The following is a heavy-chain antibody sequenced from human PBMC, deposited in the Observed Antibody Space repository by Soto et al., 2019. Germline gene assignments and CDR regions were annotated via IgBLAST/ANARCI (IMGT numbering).Heavy chain of an antibody. CDR1: GFTFSSYS. CDR2: ISSSSSYI. D-gene: IGHD2-15*01. J-gene: IGHJ6*02. Sequence: GGSLRLSCAASGFTFSSYSMNWVRQAPGKGLEWVSSISSSSSYIYYADSVKGRFTISRDNAKNSLYLQMNSLRAEDTAVYYCARDHCSGGSCYNPFFYYYGMDVWGQGTTVTVSS. V-gene: IGHV3-21*01. CDR3: ARDHCSGGSCYNPFFYYYGMDV.